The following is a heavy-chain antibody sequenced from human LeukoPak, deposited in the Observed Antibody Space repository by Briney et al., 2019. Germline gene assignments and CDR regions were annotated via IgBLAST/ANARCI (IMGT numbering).Heavy chain of an antibody. V-gene: IGHV3-11*01. CDR1: GFTFSDYY. CDR3: ASPETYYDFWSGYYVY. CDR2: ISSSGSTI. J-gene: IGHJ4*02. D-gene: IGHD3-3*01. Sequence: GGSLRLSCAASGFTFSDYYMSWIRQAPGKGLEWVSYISSSGSTIYYADSVKGRFTISRDNAKNSLYLQMNSLRAEDTAVYYCASPETYYDFWSGYYVYWGQGTLVTVSS.